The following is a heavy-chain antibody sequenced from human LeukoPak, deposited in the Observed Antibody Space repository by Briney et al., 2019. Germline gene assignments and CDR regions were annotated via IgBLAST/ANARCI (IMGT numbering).Heavy chain of an antibody. CDR3: ARHARYFDWLLYPFDY. V-gene: IGHV5-51*01. J-gene: IGHJ4*02. CDR2: IYPGDSDT. CDR1: GYSFTSYW. D-gene: IGHD3-9*01. Sequence: GESLKISCKGSGYSFTSYWIGWVRQMPGEGLEWMGIIYPGDSDTRYSPSFQGQVTISADKSISTAYLQWSSLKASDTAMYYCARHARYFDWLLYPFDYWGQGTLVTVSS.